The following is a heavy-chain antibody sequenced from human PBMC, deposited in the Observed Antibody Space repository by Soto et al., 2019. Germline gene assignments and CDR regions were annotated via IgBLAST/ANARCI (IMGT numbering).Heavy chain of an antibody. CDR2: IFYRGST. D-gene: IGHD5-18*01. CDR1: GGSISSYY. J-gene: IGHJ4*02. V-gene: IGHV4-59*01. Sequence: SETLSLTCTVSGGSISSYYWSWIRQPPGKGLEWIGYIFYRGSTNYNPSLKSRVTISVDTSKNQFSLKLSSVTAADTAVYYCASLVAGYSYGHFDYWGQGTLVTVSS. CDR3: ASLVAGYSYGHFDY.